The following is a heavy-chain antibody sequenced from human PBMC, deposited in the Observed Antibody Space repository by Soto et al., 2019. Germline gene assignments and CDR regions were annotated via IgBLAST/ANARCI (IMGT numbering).Heavy chain of an antibody. D-gene: IGHD3-16*01. Sequence: GGSLRLSCAASGFTFSTYGMNWVRQAPGKGLEWVSTISSTDNSGRTYYADSVQGRFTISRDNSKNTLYLQMNSLKSDDTAVYSCAIQDGGVVYWGQGTLVTVSS. V-gene: IGHV3-23*01. CDR3: AIQDGGVVY. J-gene: IGHJ4*02. CDR2: ISSTDNSGRT. CDR1: GFTFSTYG.